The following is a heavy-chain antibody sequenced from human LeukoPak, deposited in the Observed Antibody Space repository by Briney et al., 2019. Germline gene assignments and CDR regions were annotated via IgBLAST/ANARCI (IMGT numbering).Heavy chain of an antibody. Sequence: PGGSLRLSCAASGFTFSSYSMNWVRQAPGKGLEWVSSISSSSSYIYYADSVKGRFTISRDNAKNSLYLQMNSLRAEDTAVYYCARDRGPQTYYDILTGPYYYYGMDVWGQGTTVTVSS. V-gene: IGHV3-21*01. CDR3: ARDRGPQTYYDILTGPYYYYGMDV. CDR2: ISSSSSYI. CDR1: GFTFSSYS. D-gene: IGHD3-9*01. J-gene: IGHJ6*02.